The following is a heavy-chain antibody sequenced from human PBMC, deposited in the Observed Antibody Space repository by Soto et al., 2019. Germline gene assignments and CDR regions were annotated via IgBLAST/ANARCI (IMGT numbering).Heavy chain of an antibody. CDR1: GFTFSSCA. Sequence: EVHLLESGGGLVQPGGSLRLSCAASGFTFSSCAMRWVRQAPGKGLEWVSAISGSGGTIYDADSVKGRFTISRDNSKNTLYLQMNSLRAEDTAIYYCAKVVDYYFDYWGQGTLVTVSS. CDR3: AKVVDYYFDY. J-gene: IGHJ4*02. CDR2: ISGSGGTI. V-gene: IGHV3-23*01. D-gene: IGHD3-9*01.